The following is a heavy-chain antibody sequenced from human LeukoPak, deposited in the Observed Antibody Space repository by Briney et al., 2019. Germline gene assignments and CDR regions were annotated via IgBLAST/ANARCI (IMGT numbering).Heavy chain of an antibody. V-gene: IGHV3-7*01. CDR1: GFTFGGHW. Sequence: GGSLRLSCTVSGFTFGGHWMNWVRQAPGKGLEWVANIKYDGSERDYADSVEGRFTISRDNSKNSVFLQMNSLRVEDTAVYYCARSSVVLWFGEWYYFDYWGQGTLVTVSS. CDR2: IKYDGSER. J-gene: IGHJ4*02. D-gene: IGHD3-10*01. CDR3: ARSSVVLWFGEWYYFDY.